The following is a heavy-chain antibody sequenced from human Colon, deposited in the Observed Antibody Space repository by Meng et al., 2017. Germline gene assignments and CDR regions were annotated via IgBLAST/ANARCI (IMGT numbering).Heavy chain of an antibody. J-gene: IGHJ4*02. Sequence: QVQLQQSGPGLVKPSQTPSLTCVISGDSVSSNTAAWNWIRQSPSRGLEWLGRTYYRSKWYNEYAVSVKSRMTFNADTSKNQVSLQVNSVTPEDTAVYYCASTENHFWGQGTLVTVSS. CDR2: TYYRSKWYN. D-gene: IGHD1-26*01. CDR3: ASTENHF. V-gene: IGHV6-1*01. CDR1: GDSVSSNTAA.